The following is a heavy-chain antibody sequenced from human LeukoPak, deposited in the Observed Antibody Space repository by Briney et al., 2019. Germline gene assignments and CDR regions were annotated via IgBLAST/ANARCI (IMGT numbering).Heavy chain of an antibody. D-gene: IGHD6-19*01. CDR2: IRSKAYGWTT. J-gene: IGHJ4*02. V-gene: IGHV3-49*03. Sequence: GGSLRLSCTASGFTFGDYAMSWFRQAPGKGREGGGFIRSKAYGWTTEYAASVKGRFTISRDNSKSIAYLQMNSLKTEDTAVYYCTREAWGGVVAGGDYWGQGTLVTVSS. CDR1: GFTFGDYA. CDR3: TREAWGGVVAGGDY.